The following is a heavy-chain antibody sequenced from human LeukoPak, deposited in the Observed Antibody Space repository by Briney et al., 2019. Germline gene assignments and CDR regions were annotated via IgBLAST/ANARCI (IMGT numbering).Heavy chain of an antibody. CDR2: ISYDGNNK. Sequence: PGGSLRLSCAASGFTFSSYAMHWVRQAPGKGLDWVAVISYDGNNKYYADSVKGRFTISRDNSKNTLYLHMNSLRAEDTAVYYCARPTPSFSSGWYNPYFDYWGQGTLVTVSS. J-gene: IGHJ4*02. V-gene: IGHV3-30*04. D-gene: IGHD6-19*01. CDR1: GFTFSSYA. CDR3: ARPTPSFSSGWYNPYFDY.